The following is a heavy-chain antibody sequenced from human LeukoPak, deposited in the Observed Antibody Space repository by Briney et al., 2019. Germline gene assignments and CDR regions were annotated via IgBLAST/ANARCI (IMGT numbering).Heavy chain of an antibody. J-gene: IGHJ3*02. Sequence: SGPTLVNPTQTLTLTCSLSGVSLSTSGVGVGWIRQPPGKALEWLALIYWDDDSRYSQSLKSRLTIAKDTYKNQVVLTLTNMDSVDTATYYCAHSQVFSYGSFHDAYEIWGLGMLVTVSS. CDR2: IYWDDDS. V-gene: IGHV2-5*02. CDR1: GVSLSTSGVG. CDR3: AHSQVFSYGSFHDAYEI. D-gene: IGHD5-18*01.